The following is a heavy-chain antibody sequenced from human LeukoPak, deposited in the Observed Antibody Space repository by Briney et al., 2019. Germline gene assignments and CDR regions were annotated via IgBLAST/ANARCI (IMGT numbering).Heavy chain of an antibody. D-gene: IGHD3-10*01. V-gene: IGHV4-34*01. J-gene: IGHJ6*03. CDR2: VNHSGST. Sequence: SETLSLTCAVYGGSFSGYYWSWIRQPPGKGLEWIGEVNHSGSTNYNPSLKSRVTISVDTSKNQFSLKLSSVTAADTAVYYCARHHYYGSGSYYTSVYMDVWGKGTTVTISS. CDR3: ARHHYYGSGSYYTSVYMDV. CDR1: GGSFSGYY.